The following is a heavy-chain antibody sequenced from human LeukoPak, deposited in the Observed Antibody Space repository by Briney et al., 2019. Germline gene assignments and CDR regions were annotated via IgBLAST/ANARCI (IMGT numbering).Heavy chain of an antibody. J-gene: IGHJ4*02. CDR3: TKEGSATFREDFDY. CDR2: VSSDGSVQ. V-gene: IGHV3-30*18. CDR1: GFTFSSYG. D-gene: IGHD3-16*01. Sequence: GGSLRLSCAASGFTFSSYGMHWVRQAPGKGLEWVAVVSSDGSVQYYADSVKGRFTISRDNSKNTLYLQMNSLRAEDSAVYHCTKEGSATFREDFDYWGQGTLVTVFS.